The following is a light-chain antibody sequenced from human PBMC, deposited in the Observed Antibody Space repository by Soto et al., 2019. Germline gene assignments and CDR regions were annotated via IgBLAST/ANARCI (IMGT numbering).Light chain of an antibody. CDR3: QQYKSWPPIT. CDR2: GAS. J-gene: IGKJ5*01. V-gene: IGKV3-15*01. Sequence: ILMTQSPASLSVSPGETATPSCRASHSLNTDLAWYQQKPGQAPRLLPYGASTRATGVPPRFSGGGSGTEFTLTISSLQSEDSAIYYCQQYKSWPPITFGQGTRLETK. CDR1: HSLNTD.